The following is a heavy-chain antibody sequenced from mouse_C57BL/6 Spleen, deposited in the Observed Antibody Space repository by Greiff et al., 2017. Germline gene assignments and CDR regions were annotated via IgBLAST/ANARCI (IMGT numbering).Heavy chain of an antibody. D-gene: IGHD1-1*01. J-gene: IGHJ4*01. Sequence: QVQLQQSGAELAKPGASVKLSCKASGYTFTSYWLHWVKQRPGQGLEWIGYINPSSGCTNYNQKFKDKATLTADKSSSTAYMQLSSLTSEDSAVYYCAIYVRSYDYAMDYWGQGTSVTVSS. CDR2: INPSSGCT. V-gene: IGHV1-7*01. CDR3: AIYVRSYDYAMDY. CDR1: GYTFTSYW.